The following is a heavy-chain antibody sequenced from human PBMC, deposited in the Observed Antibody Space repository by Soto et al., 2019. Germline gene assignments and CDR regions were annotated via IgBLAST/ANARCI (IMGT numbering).Heavy chain of an antibody. J-gene: IGHJ4*02. CDR2: IFYTGST. CDR1: GGSITNYY. Sequence: PSETLSLTCTVPGGSITNYYWNWIRQAPGKGLEWIGYIFYTGSTNYNPSLKSRVTISVDTSENQFSLKLSSVTAADTAVYFCAGSPSMIRGVILDWWGQGMLVTVSS. V-gene: IGHV4-59*08. CDR3: AGSPSMIRGVILDW. D-gene: IGHD3-10*01.